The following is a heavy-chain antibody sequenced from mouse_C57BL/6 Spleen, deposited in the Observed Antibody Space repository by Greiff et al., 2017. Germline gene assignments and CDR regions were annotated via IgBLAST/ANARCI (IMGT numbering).Heavy chain of an antibody. D-gene: IGHD1-1*01. CDR2: ISSGSSTI. V-gene: IGHV5-17*01. CDR3: ASPFYYGSFFAY. Sequence: EVKLMESGGGLVKPGGSLKLSCAASGFTFSDYGMHWVRQAPEKGLEWVAYISSGSSTIYYADTVKGRFTISRDNAKNTLFLQMTSLRSEDTAMYYCASPFYYGSFFAYWGQGTLVTVSA. J-gene: IGHJ3*01. CDR1: GFTFSDYG.